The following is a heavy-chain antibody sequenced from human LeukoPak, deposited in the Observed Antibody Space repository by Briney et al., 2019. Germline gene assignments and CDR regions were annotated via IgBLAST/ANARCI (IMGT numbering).Heavy chain of an antibody. CDR1: GFTFSGYS. CDR2: ISSSSSYI. Sequence: GGSLRLSCAASGFTFSGYSMNWVRQAPGKGLEWVSSISSSSSYIYYADSVKGRFTISRDNAKNSLYLQMNSLRAEDTAVYYCAREGIAAAGYYYYMDVWGKGTTVTVSS. V-gene: IGHV3-21*01. CDR3: AREGIAAAGYYYYMDV. D-gene: IGHD6-13*01. J-gene: IGHJ6*03.